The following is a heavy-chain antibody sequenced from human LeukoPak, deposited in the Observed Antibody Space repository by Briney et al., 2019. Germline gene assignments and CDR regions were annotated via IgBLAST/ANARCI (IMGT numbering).Heavy chain of an antibody. V-gene: IGHV3-74*03. CDR1: GFTFSSYG. Sequence: GGSLRLSCAASGFTFSSYGMHWVRQAPGKGLEWVSRISPEGSGTTYADSVKGRFTISRDTAKNTVYLQMNSLRDEDAAVYHCTRVQAGRSGLMDVWGRGTTVTVSS. J-gene: IGHJ6*02. D-gene: IGHD2-8*02. CDR2: ISPEGSGT. CDR3: TRVQAGRSGLMDV.